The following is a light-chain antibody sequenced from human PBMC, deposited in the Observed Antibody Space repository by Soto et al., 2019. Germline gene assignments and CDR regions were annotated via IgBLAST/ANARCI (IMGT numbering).Light chain of an antibody. CDR1: SANTGAGYD. V-gene: IGLV1-40*01. CDR2: GNS. Sequence: QSLLAQPPSVSGSPGQRVTISCTWISANTGAGYDVHWYQQLPGTAPKLLIYGNSNRPSGVPDRFSGSKSGTSASLAITGLQAEDEADYYCQSYDSSLSGWVFGGGTQLTVL. J-gene: IGLJ3*02. CDR3: QSYDSSLSGWV.